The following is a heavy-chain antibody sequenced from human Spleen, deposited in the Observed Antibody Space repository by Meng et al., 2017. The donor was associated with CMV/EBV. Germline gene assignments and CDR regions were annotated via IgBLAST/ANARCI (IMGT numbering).Heavy chain of an antibody. J-gene: IGHJ4*02. CDR3: ASYDFWTGFDY. V-gene: IGHV3-30*02. CDR2: IRYDGSST. CDR1: GFTFRSYA. D-gene: IGHD3-3*01. Sequence: GESLKISCTASGFTFRSYAMHWVRQAPGKGLEWVAYIRYDGSSTSYVDSVKGRFIISRDNSQNTVSLQMNSLRAEDTAVYYCASYDFWTGFDYWGQGTLVTVSS.